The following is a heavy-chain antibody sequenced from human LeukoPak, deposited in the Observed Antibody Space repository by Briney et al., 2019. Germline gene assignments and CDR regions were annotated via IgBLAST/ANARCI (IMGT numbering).Heavy chain of an antibody. D-gene: IGHD3-22*01. J-gene: IGHJ6*02. CDR1: GFTFSSYG. Sequence: GGSLRLSCAASGFTFSSYGTHWVRQAPGKGLEWVAVIWYDGSNKYYADSVKGRFTISRDNSKNTLYLQMNSLRAEDTAVYYCARDTRRYYYDSSGYYHPEYYYYGMDVWGQGTTVTVSS. V-gene: IGHV3-33*01. CDR2: IWYDGSNK. CDR3: ARDTRRYYYDSSGYYHPEYYYYGMDV.